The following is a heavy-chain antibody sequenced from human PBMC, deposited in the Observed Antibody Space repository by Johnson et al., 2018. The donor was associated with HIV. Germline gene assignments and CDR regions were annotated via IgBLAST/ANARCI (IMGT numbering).Heavy chain of an antibody. CDR2: LNSGGGT. J-gene: IGHJ3*01. CDR3: ARGCRDGYTCDAFDV. Sequence: VQLVESGGGLVQPGGSLRLSCAASGFTVSSNYMTWVRQGPGKGLEWVSVLNSGGGTYFADSVTGRFTISRDNAKNTLYLQMHSLRVEDTAVYFCARGCRDGYTCDAFDVWGRGTRVTVSS. CDR1: GFTVSSNY. D-gene: IGHD5-24*01. V-gene: IGHV3-66*01.